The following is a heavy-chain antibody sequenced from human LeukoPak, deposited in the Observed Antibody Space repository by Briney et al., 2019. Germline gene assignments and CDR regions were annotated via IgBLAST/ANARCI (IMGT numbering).Heavy chain of an antibody. CDR1: GGSISSSSYY. J-gene: IGHJ5*02. V-gene: IGHV4-39*01. D-gene: IGHD2-2*01. CDR2: IYYSGST. Sequence: PSETLSLTCTVSGGSISSSSYYWGWIRQPPGKGLEWVGSIYYSGSTYYNPSLKSRVTISVDTSKNQFSLKLISVTAADTAVYYCARQSIVVVPAAILDWFDPWGQGTLVTVSS. CDR3: ARQSIVVVPAAILDWFDP.